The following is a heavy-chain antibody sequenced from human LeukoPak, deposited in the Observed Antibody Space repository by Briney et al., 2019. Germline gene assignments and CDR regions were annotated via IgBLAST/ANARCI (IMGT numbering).Heavy chain of an antibody. CDR1: GFTFSSFW. V-gene: IGHV3-7*01. Sequence: PGGSLRLSCAASGFTFSSFWMSWVRQAPGKGLEWVANIKQDGSERYYVDSLKGRFTISRDNANDSLYLQMNSLRAEDTAVCYCARVGGKSSPFGYWGQGTLVTVSS. D-gene: IGHD3-16*01. J-gene: IGHJ4*02. CDR3: ARVGGKSSPFGY. CDR2: IKQDGSER.